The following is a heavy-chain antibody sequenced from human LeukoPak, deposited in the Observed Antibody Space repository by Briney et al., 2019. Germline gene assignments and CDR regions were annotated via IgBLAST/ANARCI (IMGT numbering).Heavy chain of an antibody. CDR3: ARAHDDYGDYYFDY. D-gene: IGHD4-17*01. CDR1: GFTFSSYG. V-gene: IGHV3-23*01. J-gene: IGHJ4*02. CDR2: ISGSGGST. Sequence: PGGSLRLSCAASGFTFSSYGMSWVRQAPGKGLEWVSAISGSGGSTYYADSVKGRFTISRDNAQNSLYLQMNSLRAEDTAVYYCARAHDDYGDYYFDYWGQGTLVTVSS.